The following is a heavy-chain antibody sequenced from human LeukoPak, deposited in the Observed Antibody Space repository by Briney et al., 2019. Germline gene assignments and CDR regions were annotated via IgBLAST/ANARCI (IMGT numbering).Heavy chain of an antibody. CDR1: GYTFTGYY. CDR3: ARGGNYYGSGSYLSPCDY. CDR2: INPNSGGT. V-gene: IGHV1-2*04. Sequence: ASVKVSCKASGYTFTGYYMHWVRQAPGQGLEWMGWINPNSGGTNYAQKFQGWVTMTRDTSISTAYMELSRLRSDDTAVYYCARGGNYYGSGSYLSPCDYWGQGTLVTASS. J-gene: IGHJ4*02. D-gene: IGHD3-10*01.